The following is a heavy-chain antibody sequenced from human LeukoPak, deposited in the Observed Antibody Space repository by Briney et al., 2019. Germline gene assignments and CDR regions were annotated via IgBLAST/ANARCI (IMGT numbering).Heavy chain of an antibody. CDR1: GFTFTDYW. J-gene: IGHJ4*01. D-gene: IGHD6-13*01. Sequence: GGSLRLSCAVSGFTFTDYWMNWVRQAPGKGREWVASIRQDGGEKSYVDSVKGRFTISRDNTKSSLYLQINSLRAQDTAVYYCARDGTAAGLYFDLWGQGTLVTVSS. CDR3: ARDGTAAGLYFDL. V-gene: IGHV3-7*01. CDR2: IRQDGGEK.